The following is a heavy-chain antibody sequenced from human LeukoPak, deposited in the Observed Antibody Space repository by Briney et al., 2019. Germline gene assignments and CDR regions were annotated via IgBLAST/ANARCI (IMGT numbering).Heavy chain of an antibody. CDR1: GVSFSGYY. J-gene: IGHJ4*02. D-gene: IGHD1-26*01. V-gene: IGHV4-34*01. CDR2: INSSGST. Sequence: SETLSLTCAVYGVSFSGYYWSWIRQAPGKGLEWIGEINSSGSTNYNPSLKSRVTISVDTSKNQFSLKLSSVTAADTAVYYCARVRSEWELTAFDYWGQGTLVTVS. CDR3: ARVRSEWELTAFDY.